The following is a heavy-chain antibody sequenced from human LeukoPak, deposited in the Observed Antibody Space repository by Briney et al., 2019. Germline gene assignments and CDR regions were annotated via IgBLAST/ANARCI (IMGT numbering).Heavy chain of an antibody. CDR3: AKDLERSVGHTLSSTTCYGS. D-gene: IGHD2-2*01. CDR2: LVGSGFTI. V-gene: IGHV3-23*01. CDR1: GFTFSSYA. Sequence: GGSLRLSCAASGFTFSSYAMSWVRQAPGKGLEWVSTLVGSGFTIYYSDSVTGRFTISRDNSKNTVYLLMNSLRAEDTAVYYCAKDLERSVGHTLSSTTCYGSRGQGTLVTVSS. J-gene: IGHJ4*02.